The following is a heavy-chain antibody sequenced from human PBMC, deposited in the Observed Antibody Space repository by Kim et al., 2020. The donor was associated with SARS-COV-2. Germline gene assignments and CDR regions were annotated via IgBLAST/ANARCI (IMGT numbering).Heavy chain of an antibody. CDR3: ALAAAGVDY. J-gene: IGHJ4*02. CDR2: DK. D-gene: IGHD6-13*01. V-gene: IGHV2-5*01. Sequence: DKPYSPSLKSRLTITKDTSKNQVVLTMTNMDPVDTATYYCALAAAGVDYWGQGTLVTVSS.